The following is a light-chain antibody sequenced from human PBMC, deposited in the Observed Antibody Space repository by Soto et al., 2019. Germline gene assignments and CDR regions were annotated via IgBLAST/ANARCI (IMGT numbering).Light chain of an antibody. V-gene: IGKV1-5*01. J-gene: IGKJ1*01. CDR3: KHYYIYWGT. CDR2: DAS. Sequence: DIQMSQSPSTLSASVGHRLTITCRASQNIETGLAWYQQKPGKAPNLLIYDASTLESGVSSRFSGSGSGTESPPTISSLQLDDIATYYSKHYYIYWGTFGKGTKVDIK. CDR1: QNIETG.